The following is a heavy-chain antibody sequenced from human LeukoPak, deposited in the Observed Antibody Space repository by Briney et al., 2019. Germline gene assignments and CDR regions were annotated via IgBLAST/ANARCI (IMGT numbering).Heavy chain of an antibody. CDR3: TRSSSFGYYGSGSLTA. CDR1: GFTFGDYA. V-gene: IGHV3-49*04. CDR2: IRSKAYGGTT. J-gene: IGHJ4*02. Sequence: GGSLRLSCTASGFTFGDYAMSWVRQAPGKGLEWVGFIRSKAYGGTTEYAASVKGRFTISRDDSKSIAYLQMNSLKTEDTAVYYCTRSSSFGYYGSGSLTAGGQGTLVTVSS. D-gene: IGHD3-10*01.